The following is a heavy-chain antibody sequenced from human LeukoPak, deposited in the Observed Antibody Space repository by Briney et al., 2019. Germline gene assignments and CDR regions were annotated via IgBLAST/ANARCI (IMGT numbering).Heavy chain of an antibody. D-gene: IGHD3-10*01. CDR1: GFTFSSYA. Sequence: GGSLRLSCLASGFTFSSYAMHWVRQAPGKWLEWVAVMSYDGNNRYYTDSVKGRFTISRDNSKNTVYLQMNSLRAEDTAVYYCAKERVRGVIFDAFDIWGQGTMVTVSS. J-gene: IGHJ3*02. CDR2: MSYDGNNR. V-gene: IGHV3-30*18. CDR3: AKERVRGVIFDAFDI.